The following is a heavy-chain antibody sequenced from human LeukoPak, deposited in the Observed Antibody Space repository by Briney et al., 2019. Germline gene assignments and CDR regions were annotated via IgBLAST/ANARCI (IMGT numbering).Heavy chain of an antibody. Sequence: GGSLRLSCAASGFTFSSYAMSWVRQAPGKGLEWVSAISGSGGSTYYADSVKGRFTISRDNSKNTLYLQMNSLRAEDTAVYYYARDRGLQQLVNYYYGMDVWGQGTTVTVSS. CDR1: GFTFSSYA. V-gene: IGHV3-23*01. CDR3: ARDRGLQQLVNYYYGMDV. D-gene: IGHD6-13*01. CDR2: ISGSGGST. J-gene: IGHJ6*02.